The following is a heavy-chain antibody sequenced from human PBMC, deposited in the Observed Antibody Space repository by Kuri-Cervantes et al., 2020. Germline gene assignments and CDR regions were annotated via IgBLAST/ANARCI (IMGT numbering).Heavy chain of an antibody. V-gene: IGHV3-43D*04. J-gene: IGHJ4*02. D-gene: IGHD6-19*01. CDR2: ISWDGGST. CDR1: GFTFDDYA. Sequence: GGSLRLSCAASGFTFDDYAMHWVRQAPGKGLEWVSLISWDGGSTYYADSVKGRFTISRDNSKNTLYMQMNSLRAEDTAVYYCAKDRGSSGWRDWGQGTLVTVSS. CDR3: AKDRGSSGWRD.